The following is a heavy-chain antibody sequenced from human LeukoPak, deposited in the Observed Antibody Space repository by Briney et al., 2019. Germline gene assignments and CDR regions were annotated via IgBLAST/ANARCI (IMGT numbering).Heavy chain of an antibody. Sequence: SETLSLTCTVSGGSISKYYLSWIRQPAGKGLEWIGRIFTSGSATSSSSLKSRVTMSADTSKNQFSLNLSSVTAADTAVYFCASGYGSGSYLYWGQGTTVIVSS. J-gene: IGHJ6*02. V-gene: IGHV4-4*07. CDR1: GGSISKYY. D-gene: IGHD3-10*01. CDR2: IFTSGSA. CDR3: ASGYGSGSYLY.